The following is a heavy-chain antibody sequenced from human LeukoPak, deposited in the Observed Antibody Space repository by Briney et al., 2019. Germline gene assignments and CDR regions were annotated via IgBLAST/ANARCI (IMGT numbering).Heavy chain of an antibody. V-gene: IGHV1-2*02. CDR3: ARVDFYYDSSGFDY. D-gene: IGHD3-22*01. CDR2: INPNSGGT. Sequence: ASVKVSCKASGYTFTGYYMHWVRQAPGQGLEWMGWINPNSGGTNYAQKFQGRVTITRDTSISTAYMELSRLRSDDTAVYYCARVDFYYDSSGFDYWGQGTLVTVSS. CDR1: GYTFTGYY. J-gene: IGHJ4*02.